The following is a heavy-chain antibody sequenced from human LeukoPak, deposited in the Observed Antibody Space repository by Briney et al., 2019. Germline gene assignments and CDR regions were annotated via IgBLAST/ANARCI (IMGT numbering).Heavy chain of an antibody. CDR3: ARGGSSGWGLDY. Sequence: ASVKVSCKASGYTFTSYYMRWVRQAPGQGLEWMGIINPSGGSTSYAQKFQGRVTMTRDMSTSTVYMELSSLRSEDTAVYYCARGGSSGWGLDYWGQGTLVTVSS. J-gene: IGHJ4*02. CDR1: GYTFTSYY. V-gene: IGHV1-46*01. D-gene: IGHD6-19*01. CDR2: INPSGGST.